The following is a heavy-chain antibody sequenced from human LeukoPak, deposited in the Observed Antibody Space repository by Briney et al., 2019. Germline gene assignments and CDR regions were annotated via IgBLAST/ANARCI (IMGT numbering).Heavy chain of an antibody. J-gene: IGHJ6*03. D-gene: IGHD1-26*01. CDR3: ASRSESSDYYYYMDV. Sequence: GGSLRLSYAGSGFTFSNYWMNWVRQAPGKGLEWVSYISSSGKTIYYADSVKGRFTISRDNAKNSLYLQMNSLRAEDAAVYYCASRSESSDYYYYMDVWGKGTTVTISS. CDR1: GFTFSNYW. CDR2: ISSSGKTI. V-gene: IGHV3-48*04.